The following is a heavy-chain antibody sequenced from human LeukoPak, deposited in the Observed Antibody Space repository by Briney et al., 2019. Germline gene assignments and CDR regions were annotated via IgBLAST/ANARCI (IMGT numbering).Heavy chain of an antibody. Sequence: SETLSLTCTVSGGSISSYYWSWVRQPPGKGLEWIGYIYYSGSTNYNPSLKSRVTISVDTSKNQFSLKLSSVTAADTAVYYCASIGVAATTPRHYYMDVWGKRNTGTVSS. V-gene: IGHV4-59*01. CDR3: ASIGVAATTPRHYYMDV. J-gene: IGHJ6*03. D-gene: IGHD6-19*01. CDR1: GGSISSYY. CDR2: IYYSGST.